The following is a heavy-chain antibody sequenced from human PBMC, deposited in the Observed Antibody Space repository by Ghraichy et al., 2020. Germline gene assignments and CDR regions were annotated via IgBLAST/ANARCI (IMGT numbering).Heavy chain of an antibody. Sequence: SETLSLTCAVYGGSFSGYYWSWIRQPPGKGLEWIGEINHSGSTNYNPSLKSRVTISVDTSKNQFSLKLSSVTAADTAVYYCATLLGSERFDPWGQGTLVTVSS. CDR1: GGSFSGYY. D-gene: IGHD2-15*01. CDR2: INHSGST. CDR3: ATLLGSERFDP. J-gene: IGHJ5*02. V-gene: IGHV4-34*01.